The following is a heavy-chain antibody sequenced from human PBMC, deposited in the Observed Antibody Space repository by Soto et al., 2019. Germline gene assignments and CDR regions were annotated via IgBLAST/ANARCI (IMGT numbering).Heavy chain of an antibody. CDR2: IWSDGSST. J-gene: IGHJ4*02. CDR3: ARGGNDYPIVVVPAATYYPAY. V-gene: IGHV3-74*01. CDR1: GFTFCSYC. D-gene: IGHD2-2*01. Sequence: PGGSLRLSCAASGFTFCSYCMHWVRQAPGKGLEWVAGIWSDGSSTSYADSVKGRFTISRDNAKNTLYLQMNSLRAEDTAVYYCARGGNDYPIVVVPAATYYPAYWGQGTLVTVSS.